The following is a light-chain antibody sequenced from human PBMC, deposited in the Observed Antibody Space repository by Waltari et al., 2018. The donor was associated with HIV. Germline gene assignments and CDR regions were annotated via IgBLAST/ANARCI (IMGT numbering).Light chain of an antibody. CDR3: QSADSSGTWV. V-gene: IGLV3-25*03. CDR1: ALPKQY. Sequence: SYELTQPPSVSVSPGQTARITCSGDALPKQYAYWYHQKPGQAPVLVIYKDTERPSGIPERFSGSSSWTTVTLTISGVQAEDEADYYCQSADSSGTWVFGGGTKLTVL. CDR2: KDT. J-gene: IGLJ3*02.